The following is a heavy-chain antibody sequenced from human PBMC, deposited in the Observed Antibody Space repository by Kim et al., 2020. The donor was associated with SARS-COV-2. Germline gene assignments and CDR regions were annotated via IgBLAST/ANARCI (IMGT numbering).Heavy chain of an antibody. J-gene: IGHJ6*03. V-gene: IGHV3-9*01. CDR2: INWNSGSI. Sequence: GGSLRLSCAASGFTFGDYAVHWVRQVPGKGLEWVSGINWNSGSIGYADSVKGRFTISRDNAKNSLYLQMNSLRAEDTALYYCAKDNRYYMDVWGKGTTVIV. CDR3: AKDNRYYMDV. CDR1: GFTFGDYA.